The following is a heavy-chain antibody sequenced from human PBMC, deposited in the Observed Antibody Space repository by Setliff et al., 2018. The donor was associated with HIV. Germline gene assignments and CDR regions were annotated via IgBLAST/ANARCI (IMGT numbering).Heavy chain of an antibody. CDR2: IRSSSRTI. J-gene: IGHJ6*02. CDR3: ASDGDYSDGMDV. Sequence: GGSLRLSCVASGFTFSTYSMNWVRQAPGKGLEWVSYIRSSSRTIYYADSVKGRFTISRDNAKNSLYLQMNSLRAEDTAVYYCASDGDYSDGMDVWGQGTTVTVSS. V-gene: IGHV3-48*04. D-gene: IGHD4-17*01. CDR1: GFTFSTYS.